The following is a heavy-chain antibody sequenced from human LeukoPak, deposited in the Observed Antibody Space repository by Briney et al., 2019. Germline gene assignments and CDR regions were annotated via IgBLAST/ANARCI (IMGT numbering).Heavy chain of an antibody. CDR2: IKSRTDGGTI. Sequence: GGSLRLSCAASGLTFRNAWMNWVRQAPGKGLEWVGRIKSRTDGGTIDSAAPVKGRFIISRDDSRDTLYLEMNSLKTEDTAVYYCTADLPGGYSDYFDYWGQGTLVTVSS. CDR1: GLTFRNAW. D-gene: IGHD4-23*01. J-gene: IGHJ4*02. CDR3: TADLPGGYSDYFDY. V-gene: IGHV3-15*01.